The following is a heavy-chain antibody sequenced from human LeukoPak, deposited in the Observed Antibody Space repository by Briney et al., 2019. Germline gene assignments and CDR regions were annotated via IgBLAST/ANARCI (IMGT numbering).Heavy chain of an antibody. Sequence: GGSLRLSCAASGFTFSSYSMNWVSQAPGKGLEWVSSISSSSYIYYADSVKGRFTISRDNAKNSLYLQMNSLRAEDTAVYYCARGTVTTNLDYWGQGTLVTVSS. D-gene: IGHD4-17*01. V-gene: IGHV3-21*01. CDR3: ARGTVTTNLDY. CDR2: ISSSSYI. J-gene: IGHJ4*02. CDR1: GFTFSSYS.